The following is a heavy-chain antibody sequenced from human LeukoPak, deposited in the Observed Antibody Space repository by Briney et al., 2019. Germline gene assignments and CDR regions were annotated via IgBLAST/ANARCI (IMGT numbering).Heavy chain of an antibody. CDR1: GFTFSSYW. J-gene: IGHJ5*02. V-gene: IGHV3-33*08. Sequence: GGSLRLSCAASGFTFSSYWMNWARQAPGKGLEWVAVIWYDGSNKYYADSVKGRFTISRDNSKNTLYLQMNSLRAEDTAVYYCARDREDCSSTSCYPYNWFDPWGQGTLVTVSS. CDR3: ARDREDCSSTSCYPYNWFDP. CDR2: IWYDGSNK. D-gene: IGHD2-2*01.